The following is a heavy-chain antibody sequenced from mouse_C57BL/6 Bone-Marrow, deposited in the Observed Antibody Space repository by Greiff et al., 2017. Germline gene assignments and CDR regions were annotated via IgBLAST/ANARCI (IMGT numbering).Heavy chain of an antibody. CDR2: INYDGSST. V-gene: IGHV5-16*01. CDR1: GFTFSDYY. D-gene: IGHD1-1*01. Sequence: EVKLMESEGGLVQPGSSMKLSCTASGFTFSDYYMAWVRQVPEKGLEWVANINYDGSSTYYLDSLKSRFIISRDNAKNILYLQMSSLKSEDTATYYCARDRGLLLRYYAMDYWGQGTSVTVSS. J-gene: IGHJ4*01. CDR3: ARDRGLLLRYYAMDY.